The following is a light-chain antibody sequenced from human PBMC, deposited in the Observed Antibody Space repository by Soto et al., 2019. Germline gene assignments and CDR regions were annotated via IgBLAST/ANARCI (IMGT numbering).Light chain of an antibody. J-gene: IGLJ2*01. CDR1: SSGVGGYDF. Sequence: QSALTQPRSVSGSPGQSVTISCTGTSSGVGGYDFVSWYQQHPGKAPKLMISDVSKRPSGVPDRLSGSKSGNTASLTISGIQAEDEADYYCCSYGGDLALFGGGTKLTVL. CDR2: DVS. CDR3: CSYGGDLAL. V-gene: IGLV2-11*01.